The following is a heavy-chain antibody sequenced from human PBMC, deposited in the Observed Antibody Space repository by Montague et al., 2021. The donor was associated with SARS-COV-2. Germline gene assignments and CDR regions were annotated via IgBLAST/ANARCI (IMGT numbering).Heavy chain of an antibody. J-gene: IGHJ5*02. CDR3: ARDPRVVVAATLSNWFDP. CDR1: GGSISSSSYY. CDR2: IYCSGST. V-gene: IGHV4-39*07. Sequence: SETLSLTCTVSGGSISSSSYYWGWIRQPPGKGLEWIGSIYCSGSTYYNPSLKSRVTISVDTSKNQFSLKLSSVTAADTAVYYCARDPRVVVAATLSNWFDPWGQGTLVTVSS. D-gene: IGHD2-15*01.